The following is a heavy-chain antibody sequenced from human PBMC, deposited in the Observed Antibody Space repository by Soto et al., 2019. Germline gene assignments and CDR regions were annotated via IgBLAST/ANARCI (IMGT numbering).Heavy chain of an antibody. CDR3: ARDLEPTRYYYDSSGYRPTIDY. D-gene: IGHD3-22*01. CDR1: GYTFTSYG. CDR2: ISAYNGNT. V-gene: IGHV1-18*04. J-gene: IGHJ4*02. Sequence: ASVKVSCKASGYTFTSYGINWVRQAPGQGLEWMGWISAYNGNTNYAQKLQGRVTMTTDTSTSTAYMELRSLRSDDTAVYYCARDLEPTRYYYDSSGYRPTIDYWGQGTLVTVSS.